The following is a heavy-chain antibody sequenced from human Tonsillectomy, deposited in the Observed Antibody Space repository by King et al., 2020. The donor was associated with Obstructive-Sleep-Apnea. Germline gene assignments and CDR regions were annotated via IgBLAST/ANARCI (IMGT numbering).Heavy chain of an antibody. CDR3: ARGEEHFDY. J-gene: IGHJ4*02. V-gene: IGHV4-34*01. CDR2: INQSGST. Sequence: VQLQQWGAGLLKPSETLSLTCAVYGGSFSVYYWSWIRQPPGKGLEWIGEINQSGSTNYNPSLMSRVTISVDTSKNQFSLKLSSVTAADTAVYYCARGEEHFDYWGQGTLVTVSS. CDR1: GGSFSVYY.